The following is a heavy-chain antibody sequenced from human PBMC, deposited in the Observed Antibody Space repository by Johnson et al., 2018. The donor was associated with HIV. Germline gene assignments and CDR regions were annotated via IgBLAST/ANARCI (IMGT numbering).Heavy chain of an antibody. V-gene: IGHV3-30*04. CDR3: ARVTNDAFDI. J-gene: IGHJ3*02. CDR1: GFTFSSYT. Sequence: QVHLVESGGGVVQPGRSLRLSCAASGFTFSSYTMHWVRQAPGQGLEWVAVISYHVNNKDYADSVKGRFTISRDNSKNTLYLQMNSLRDEDTAVYYCARVTNDAFDIWGQGTMVTVSS. CDR2: ISYHVNNK.